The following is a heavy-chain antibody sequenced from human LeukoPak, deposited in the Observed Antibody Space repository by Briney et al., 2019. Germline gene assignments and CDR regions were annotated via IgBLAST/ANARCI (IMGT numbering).Heavy chain of an antibody. Sequence: GGSLRLSCAVSGLTFSRYAMSWVRQAPGKGLEWVSAISESGSGTYYADSVKGRITISRDNSKDTLSLQMNSLRAEDTAVYYCAKDIAQGYTFGSIEQDYWGQGTLVTVSS. J-gene: IGHJ4*02. CDR3: AKDIAQGYTFGSIEQDY. CDR1: GLTFSRYA. V-gene: IGHV3-23*01. CDR2: ISESGSGT. D-gene: IGHD5-18*01.